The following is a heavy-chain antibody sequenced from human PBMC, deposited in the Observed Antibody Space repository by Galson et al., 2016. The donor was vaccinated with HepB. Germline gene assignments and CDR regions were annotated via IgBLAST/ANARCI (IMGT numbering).Heavy chain of an antibody. J-gene: IGHJ6*03. D-gene: IGHD6-19*01. Sequence: LRLSCAASGFTFSDYYMSWIRQAPGKGLAWLSYISSSSSFTNHADSVKGRFTISRDNAKNSVYLQMNSLRAEDTAVYYCAREGSADYYYYYMDVWGKGTTVTVSS. CDR2: ISSSSSFT. V-gene: IGHV3-11*06. CDR1: GFTFSDYY. CDR3: AREGSADYYYYYMDV.